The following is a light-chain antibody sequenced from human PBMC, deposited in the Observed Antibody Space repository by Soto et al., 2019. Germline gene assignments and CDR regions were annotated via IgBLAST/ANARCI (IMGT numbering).Light chain of an antibody. CDR1: SSDVGTFNL. V-gene: IGLV2-23*01. CDR3: CSYAGTRTSWA. Sequence: QSVLTQPASVSGFLGQSITMSCTGSSSDVGTFNLVSWFQQHPGKAPKLLIFEGTKRSSGVSDRFSGSKSGNTAYLTISGLQAEDEADYHCCSYAGTRTSWAFGTGTKVTVL. J-gene: IGLJ1*01. CDR2: EGT.